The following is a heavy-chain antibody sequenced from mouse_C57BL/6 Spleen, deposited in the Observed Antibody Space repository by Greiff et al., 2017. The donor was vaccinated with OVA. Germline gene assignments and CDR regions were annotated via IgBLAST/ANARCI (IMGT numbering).Heavy chain of an antibody. Sequence: QVQLQQPGAELVKPGASVKMSCKASGYTFTSYWITWVKQRPGQGLEWIGDIYPGSGSTNYNEKFKSKATLTVDTSSSTAYMQLSSLTSEDSAVYYCARSRYGSSYQGYFDVWGTGTTVTVSS. J-gene: IGHJ1*03. V-gene: IGHV1-55*01. D-gene: IGHD1-1*01. CDR1: GYTFTSYW. CDR3: ARSRYGSSYQGYFDV. CDR2: IYPGSGST.